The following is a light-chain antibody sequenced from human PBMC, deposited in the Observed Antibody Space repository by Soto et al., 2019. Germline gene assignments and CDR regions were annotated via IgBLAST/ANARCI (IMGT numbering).Light chain of an antibody. Sequence: DIPMPQSPSTLSASVGDRVTITCRASQSISSWLAWYQQKPGKAPKLLIYDASSLESGVPSRFSGSGSGTEFTLTISILQPEDFATDYGQQYNSDPTFGQGTKVESK. V-gene: IGKV1-5*01. CDR1: QSISSW. CDR2: DAS. J-gene: IGKJ1*01. CDR3: QQYNSDPT.